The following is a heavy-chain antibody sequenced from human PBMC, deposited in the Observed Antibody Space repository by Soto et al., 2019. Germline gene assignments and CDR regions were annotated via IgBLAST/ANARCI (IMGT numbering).Heavy chain of an antibody. V-gene: IGHV1-69*08. D-gene: IGHD3-10*01. CDR2: IIPILGIA. CDR1: GGTFSSYT. CDR3: ARDPWFGSGINWFDP. Sequence: QVQLVQSGAEVKKPGSSVKVSCKASGGTFSSYTINWVRQAPGQGLEWMGRIIPILGIANYAQKFQGRVTITADKSTSTAYMELSSLRSEDTAVYYCARDPWFGSGINWFDPWGQGTLVTVSS. J-gene: IGHJ5*02.